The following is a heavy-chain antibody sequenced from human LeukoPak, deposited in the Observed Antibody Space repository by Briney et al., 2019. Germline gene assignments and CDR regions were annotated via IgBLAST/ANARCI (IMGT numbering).Heavy chain of an antibody. CDR1: GFTFSSYA. CDR2: ISGSGGST. D-gene: IGHD5-18*01. CDR3: AKVRRPVDTAMVDY. V-gene: IGHV3-23*01. Sequence: GGSLRLSCAASGFTFSSYAMSWVRQAPGKGLEWVSAISGSGGSTYYADSVKGRFTISRDNSKNTLYLQMNSLRAEDTAVYYCAKVRRPVDTAMVDYWGQGTLVTVSS. J-gene: IGHJ4*02.